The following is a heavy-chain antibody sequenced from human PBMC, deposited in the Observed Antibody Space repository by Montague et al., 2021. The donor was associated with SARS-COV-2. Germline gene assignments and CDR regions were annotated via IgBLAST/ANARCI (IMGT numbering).Heavy chain of an antibody. Sequence: ETLSLTCTVSSGSISNDIYYWGWIRQPPGKGPEWIGGSRYGGTSYYNPSLKSRVTISIDTSKKQCSLKMTAVTAADTAVYFCARQDIQLRFDLWGRGTLVTVSS. CDR1: SGSISNDIYY. CDR3: ARQDIQLRFDL. CDR2: SRYGGTS. J-gene: IGHJ2*01. V-gene: IGHV4-39*01. D-gene: IGHD1-1*01.